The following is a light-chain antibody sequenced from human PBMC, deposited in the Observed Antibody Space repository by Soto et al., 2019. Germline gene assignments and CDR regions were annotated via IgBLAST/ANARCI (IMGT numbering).Light chain of an antibody. CDR2: YVS. CDR3: MQSTHSPPYT. Sequence: EVVMTQSPLSLPVTLGQPASISCRSSQSLAYIDGNTYLTWFHQRPGQSPRRLIYYVSNRDSGVPDRFSGSGSGTDFTLKISRVQAEDDGIYYCMQSTHSPPYTFGQGTKLEIK. J-gene: IGKJ2*01. V-gene: IGKV2-30*01. CDR1: QSLAYIDGNTY.